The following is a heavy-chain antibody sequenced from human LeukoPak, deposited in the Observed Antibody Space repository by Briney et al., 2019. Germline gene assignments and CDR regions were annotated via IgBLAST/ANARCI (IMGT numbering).Heavy chain of an antibody. CDR2: IYYSGST. V-gene: IGHV4-39*02. CDR1: GGSISSSSYY. D-gene: IGHD3-3*01. Sequence: PSETLSLTCTVSGGSISSSSYYWGWIRQPPGKGLEWIGSIYYSGSTYYNPSLKSRVTISVDTSKNQFSLKLSSVTAADTAVYYCARELVQGIFTIFGVVTIWGQGTMVTVSS. J-gene: IGHJ3*02. CDR3: ARELVQGIFTIFGVVTI.